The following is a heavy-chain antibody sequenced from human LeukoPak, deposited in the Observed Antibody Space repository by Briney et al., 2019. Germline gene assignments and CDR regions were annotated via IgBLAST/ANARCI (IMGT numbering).Heavy chain of an antibody. Sequence: ASVKVSCKASGYTFTSYDINWVRQATGQGLEWMGWMNPNSGNTGYAQKFQGRVTITRNTSISTAYMELSSLRSEDTAVYYCAREWELSREFDYWGQGTLVTVSS. CDR3: AREWELSREFDY. CDR1: GYTFTSYD. CDR2: MNPNSGNT. V-gene: IGHV1-8*03. J-gene: IGHJ4*02. D-gene: IGHD1-26*01.